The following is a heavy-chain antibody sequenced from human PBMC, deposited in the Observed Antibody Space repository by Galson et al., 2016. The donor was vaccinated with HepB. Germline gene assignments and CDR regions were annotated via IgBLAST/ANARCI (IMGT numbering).Heavy chain of an antibody. D-gene: IGHD4-11*01. V-gene: IGHV4-4*02. CDR3: ARDWAWGAVTGNRTDY. Sequence: ETLSLTCAVSGGSISSSNWWSWVRQPPGKGLEWTGEIYHSGSTNYNPSLKSRATITVEKSKNQFSLKVSPVTAAEPGVYYWARDWAWGAVTGNRTDYWGQGTLLTVSS. CDR2: IYHSGST. J-gene: IGHJ4*02. CDR1: GGSISSSNW.